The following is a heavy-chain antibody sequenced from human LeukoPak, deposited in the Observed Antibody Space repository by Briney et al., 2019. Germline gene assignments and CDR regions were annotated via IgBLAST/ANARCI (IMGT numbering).Heavy chain of an antibody. CDR1: GFSLTTHG. CDR3: ARDDDTSGHYSPLQS. V-gene: IGHV3-33*01. J-gene: IGHJ5*02. D-gene: IGHD3-22*01. Sequence: AGGSLRLSCAVSGFSLTTHGMHWVRQAPGKGLEWVAVLWSHGRNEYYPDSVKGRFSVSRDTSRGTLHLQMDSLRGEDTAIYYCARDDDTSGHYSPLQSWGQGTRVTVSS. CDR2: LWSHGRNE.